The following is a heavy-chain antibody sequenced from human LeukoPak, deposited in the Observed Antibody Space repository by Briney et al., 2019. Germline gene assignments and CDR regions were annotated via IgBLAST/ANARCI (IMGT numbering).Heavy chain of an antibody. Sequence: ASVKVSCKASGYTFTSYAMHWVRQAPGQRLEWMGWISAYNGNTNYAQKLQGRVTMTTDTSTSTAYMELRSLRSDDTAVYYCARGAGWNYVVGYYYYYYMDVWGKGTTVTVSS. CDR2: ISAYNGNT. V-gene: IGHV1-18*01. J-gene: IGHJ6*03. D-gene: IGHD1-7*01. CDR1: GYTFTSYA. CDR3: ARGAGWNYVVGYYYYYYMDV.